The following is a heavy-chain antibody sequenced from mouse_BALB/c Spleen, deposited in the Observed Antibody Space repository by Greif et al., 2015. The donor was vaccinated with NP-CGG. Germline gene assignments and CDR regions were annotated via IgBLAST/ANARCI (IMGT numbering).Heavy chain of an antibody. V-gene: IGHV1-69*02. D-gene: IGHD1-3*01. CDR1: GYTFTSYW. CDR3: ARKDNRGYAMDY. Sequence: VQLQQSGAELVKPGASVKLSCKAYGYTFTSYWMHWVKQRPGQGLEWIGEIDPSDSYTNYNQKFKGKATLTVDKSSSTAYMQLSSLTSEDSAVYYCARKDNRGYAMDYWGQGSSVTVST. CDR2: IDPSDSYT. J-gene: IGHJ4*01.